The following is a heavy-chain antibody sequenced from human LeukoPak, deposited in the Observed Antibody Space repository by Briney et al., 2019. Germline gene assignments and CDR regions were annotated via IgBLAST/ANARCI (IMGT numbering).Heavy chain of an antibody. CDR3: VRGVVVTGAVGDLDS. CDR1: GYSFTNYW. D-gene: IGHD2-2*01. Sequence: GQSLKISCKASGYSFTNYWIAWVRQMPGKGLEWMGVIYPGDSATTNSPSFQGQATISADKSIATSYQHWYSVKASDTARDYGVRGVVVTGAVGDLDSWGQGTLVTVSS. CDR2: IYPGDSAT. V-gene: IGHV5-51*01. J-gene: IGHJ4*02.